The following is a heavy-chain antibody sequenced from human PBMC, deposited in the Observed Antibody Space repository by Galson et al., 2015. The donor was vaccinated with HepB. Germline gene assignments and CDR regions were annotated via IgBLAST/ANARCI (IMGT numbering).Heavy chain of an antibody. D-gene: IGHD3-22*01. CDR3: AKNFAQWLVLGGFFDT. CDR1: GFPFNEYA. J-gene: IGHJ4*02. Sequence: SLRLSCASSGFPFNEYALHWVRQAPGKGPEWLAVISFDGRSVYYGDSVKGRFTVSRDNSRSTLFLQMNSLRPDDTAVYYCAKNFAQWLVLGGFFDTWGQGALVSVSS. V-gene: IGHV3-30-3*02. CDR2: ISFDGRSV.